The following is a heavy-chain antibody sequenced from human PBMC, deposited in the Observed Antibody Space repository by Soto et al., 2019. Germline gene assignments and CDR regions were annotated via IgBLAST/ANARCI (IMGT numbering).Heavy chain of an antibody. CDR1: GFTFSIYS. D-gene: IGHD3-22*01. CDR2: ISSSSSYI. Sequence: PGGSLTLTCPASGFTFSIYSMNWVRQAPGKGLEWVSSISSSSSYIYYADSVKGRFTISRDNAKNSLYLQMNSLRAEDTAVYYCAREPPPAYYYDSSGYWGQGTLVTVSS. J-gene: IGHJ4*02. CDR3: AREPPPAYYYDSSGY. V-gene: IGHV3-21*01.